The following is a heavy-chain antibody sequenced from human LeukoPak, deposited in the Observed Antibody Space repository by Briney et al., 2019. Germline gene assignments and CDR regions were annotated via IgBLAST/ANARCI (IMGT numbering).Heavy chain of an antibody. D-gene: IGHD4-11*01. J-gene: IGHJ4*02. V-gene: IGHV1-18*01. CDR2: ISAYNGNT. Sequence: ASVKVSCKASGYTFTSYGTSWVRQAPGQGLEWMGWISAYNGNTNYAQKLQGRVTMTTDTSTSTAYMELRSLRSDNTAVYYCARWAFGMTTVTTYYFDYWGQGTLVTVSS. CDR3: ARWAFGMTTVTTYYFDY. CDR1: GYTFTSYG.